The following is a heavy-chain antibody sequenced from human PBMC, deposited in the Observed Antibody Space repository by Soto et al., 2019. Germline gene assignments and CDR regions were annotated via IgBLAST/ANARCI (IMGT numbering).Heavy chain of an antibody. CDR1: GGTFSSYA. CDR3: ARHGCISSSCYYYYYYTMDV. D-gene: IGHD2-2*01. CDR2: IIPIFDTT. J-gene: IGHJ6*02. V-gene: IGHV1-69*13. Sequence: SVKVSCKTSGGTFSSYAISWVRQAPGQGLEWMGGIIPIFDTTNYAQKYQGRVKITADESTSTAYMELSSLRSEDTAVYYCARHGCISSSCYYYYYYTMDVWGQGTTVTVSS.